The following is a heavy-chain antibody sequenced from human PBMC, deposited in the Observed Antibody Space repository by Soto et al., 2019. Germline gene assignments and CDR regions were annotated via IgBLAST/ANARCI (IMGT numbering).Heavy chain of an antibody. CDR2: TYYRSQWHY. CDR1: GDSVSSNSAV. D-gene: IGHD3-9*01. CDR3: VRLVGNSWLDH. V-gene: IGHV6-1*01. Sequence: QTLSLTCAISGDSVSSNSAVWNWIRQSPSRGLEWLGRTYYRSQWHYEYAVFVQSRISIDPDTSKNHFSLQLNSVTPEDTAVYYCVRLVGNSWLDHWGQGTLVTVSS. J-gene: IGHJ4*02.